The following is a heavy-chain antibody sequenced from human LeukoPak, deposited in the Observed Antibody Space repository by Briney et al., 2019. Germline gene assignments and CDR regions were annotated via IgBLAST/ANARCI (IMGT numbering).Heavy chain of an antibody. J-gene: IGHJ5*02. Sequence: ASVKVSCKASGYSFNDYYMHWVRQAPGQGLEWMGLINPNTGVTKFAQRFRGRVTMSRDTSISTAYMELNRLTSDDTAVYYCARGDYGRADPWGQGSLVTVSS. CDR2: INPNTGVT. V-gene: IGHV1-2*02. CDR1: GYSFNDYY. D-gene: IGHD4-17*01. CDR3: ARGDYGRADP.